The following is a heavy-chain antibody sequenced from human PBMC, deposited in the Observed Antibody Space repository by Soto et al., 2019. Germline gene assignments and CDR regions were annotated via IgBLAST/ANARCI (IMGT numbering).Heavy chain of an antibody. V-gene: IGHV4-59*01. CDR3: ARWRTTVLTRFDY. CDR1: GYSISSYY. J-gene: IGHJ4*02. Sequence: SGTLSLTCTFSGYSISSYYWSWIRQPPGKGLEWIGFIYYSGSTNYNPSLKSRVTISVDASKNQFSLKLSTVTAADTAVYYWARWRTTVLTRFDYSGKGTLLT. CDR2: IYYSGST. D-gene: IGHD1-7*01.